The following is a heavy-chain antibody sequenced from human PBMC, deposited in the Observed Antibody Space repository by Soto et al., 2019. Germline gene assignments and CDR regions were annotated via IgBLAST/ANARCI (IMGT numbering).Heavy chain of an antibody. V-gene: IGHV3-23*01. CDR1: GFTFSSYA. CDR2: ISGSGGST. CDR3: ARDSGYGSGASVNYYLDF. Sequence: PVGSLRLSCAASGFTFSSYAMSWVRQAPGKGLEWVSAISGSGGSTYYADSVKGRFTISRDNSKNTLYLQMDSLRAEDTAVYYCARDSGYGSGASVNYYLDFWGRGTLVTVSS. D-gene: IGHD3-10*01. J-gene: IGHJ4*01.